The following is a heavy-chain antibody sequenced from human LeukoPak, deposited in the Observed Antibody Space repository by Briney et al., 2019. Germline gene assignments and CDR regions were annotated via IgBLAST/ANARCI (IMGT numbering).Heavy chain of an antibody. CDR2: ISGDGSRT. Sequence: GGSLRLSCVASGFIFSSSDLNWVRQAPGKGLEWVPGISGDGSRTYYGDPVKGRFTIFRDNSKNTLYLQMNSLRAEDTAVYYCANLHYYNSGRNYWGQGTLVTVSP. J-gene: IGHJ4*02. CDR1: GFIFSSSD. CDR3: ANLHYYNSGRNY. D-gene: IGHD3-10*01. V-gene: IGHV3-23*01.